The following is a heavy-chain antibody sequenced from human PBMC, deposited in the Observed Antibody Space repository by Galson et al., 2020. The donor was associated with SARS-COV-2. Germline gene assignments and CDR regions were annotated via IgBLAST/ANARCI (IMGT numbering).Heavy chain of an antibody. D-gene: IGHD3-3*01. Sequence: SETLSLTCAVYGGSFSGYYWSWIRQPPGKGLEWIGEINHSGSTNYNPSLKSRVTISVDTSKNQFSLKLSSVTAADTAVYYCAREGEGRITIFGVPNYYGMDVWGQGTTVTVSS. V-gene: IGHV4-34*01. CDR1: GGSFSGYY. CDR3: AREGEGRITIFGVPNYYGMDV. J-gene: IGHJ6*02. CDR2: INHSGST.